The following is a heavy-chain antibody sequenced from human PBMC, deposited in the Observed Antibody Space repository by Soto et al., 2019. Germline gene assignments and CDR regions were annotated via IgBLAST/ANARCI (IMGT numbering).Heavy chain of an antibody. CDR3: ARFRRQYDSSGYYPRGFDY. J-gene: IGHJ4*02. V-gene: IGHV4-34*01. Sequence: SETLSLTCTVYGGSFSGYYWSWIRQPPGKGLEWIGEINHSGSTNYNPSLKSRVTISVDTSKNQFSLKLSSVTAADAAVYYCARFRRQYDSSGYYPRGFDYWGQGTLVTVSS. CDR1: GGSFSGYY. CDR2: INHSGST. D-gene: IGHD3-22*01.